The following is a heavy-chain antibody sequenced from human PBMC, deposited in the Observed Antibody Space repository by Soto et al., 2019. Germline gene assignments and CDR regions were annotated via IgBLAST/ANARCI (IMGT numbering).Heavy chain of an antibody. D-gene: IGHD5-18*01. V-gene: IGHV3-13*01. Sequence: GGSLRLSCAASGFTFSSYDMHWVRQATGKGLEWVSAIGTAGDTYYPGSVKGRFTISRENAKNSLYLQMNSLRAGDTAVYYCERVRYSDGYGYGMYVWGQGTKVTVSS. J-gene: IGHJ6*02. CDR1: GFTFSSYD. CDR2: IGTAGDT. CDR3: ERVRYSDGYGYGMYV.